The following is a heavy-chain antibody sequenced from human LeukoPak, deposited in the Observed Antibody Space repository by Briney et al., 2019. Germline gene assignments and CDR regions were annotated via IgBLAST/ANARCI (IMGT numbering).Heavy chain of an antibody. CDR2: IIPIFGTA. CDR1: GYTFTGYF. D-gene: IGHD5-18*01. CDR3: ARPRHTAMVIGFDY. J-gene: IGHJ4*02. V-gene: IGHV1-69*05. Sequence: ASVKVSCKASGYTFTGYFMHWVRQAPGQGLEWMGGIIPIFGTANYAQKFQGRVTITTDESTSTAYMELSSLRSEDTAVYYCARPRHTAMVIGFDYWGQGTLVTVSS.